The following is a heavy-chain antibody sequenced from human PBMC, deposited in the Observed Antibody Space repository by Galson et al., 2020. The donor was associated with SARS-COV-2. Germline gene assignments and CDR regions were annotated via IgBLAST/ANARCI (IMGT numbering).Heavy chain of an antibody. V-gene: IGHV4-39*02. CDR1: GGSISSSSYY. CDR3: AREHSPLGSWELTNYVDY. J-gene: IGHJ4*02. CDR2: IYYSGST. D-gene: IGHD2-15*01. Sequence: SETLSLTCTVSGGSISSSSYYWGWIRQPPGKGLEWIGSIYYSGSTYYNPSLKSRVTISVDTSKNQFSLKLSSVTAADTAVYYCAREHSPLGSWELTNYVDYWGQGTLVTVSS.